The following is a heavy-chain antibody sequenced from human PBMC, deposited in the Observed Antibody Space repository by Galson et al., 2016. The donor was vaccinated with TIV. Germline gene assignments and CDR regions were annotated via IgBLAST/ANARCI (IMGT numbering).Heavy chain of an antibody. V-gene: IGHV1-69*04. J-gene: IGHJ4*02. CDR1: GGTFNSYD. D-gene: IGHD3-3*02. Sequence: SVKVSCKASGGTFNSYDISWLRQVPGQGFEWMGRINPAVGLTKYAQRFQGRITITAAYMELSSLRSEDTAVYYCSSASHLVPTVHHHWGQGTLVTVSS. CDR2: INPAVGLT. CDR3: SSASHLVPTVHHH.